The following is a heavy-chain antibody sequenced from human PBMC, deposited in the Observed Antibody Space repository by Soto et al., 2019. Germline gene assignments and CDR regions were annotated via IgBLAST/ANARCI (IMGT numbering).Heavy chain of an antibody. V-gene: IGHV1-46*03. CDR2: IHPSGGST. J-gene: IGHJ4*02. CDR3: TRGHSSGWYDFFDY. CDR1: GYTFTNYC. Sequence: QVQLVQSGAEVKKPGASVKVSCKASGYTFTNYCMHWVRQAPGQGLEWMAIIHPSGGSTSYAQKFQGRVTLTRDTSTSTVYMELSSLRSEDTAVYYCTRGHSSGWYDFFDYWGQRTLVTVSS. D-gene: IGHD6-19*01.